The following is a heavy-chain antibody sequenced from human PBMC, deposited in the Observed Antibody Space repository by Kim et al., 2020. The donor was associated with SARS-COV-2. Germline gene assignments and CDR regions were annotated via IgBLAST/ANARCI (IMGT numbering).Heavy chain of an antibody. Sequence: YYADSVKGRFTISRDNSKNTLYLQMNSLRAEDTAVYYCAKDAGSSSHYDYWGQGTLVTVSS. V-gene: IGHV3-23*01. D-gene: IGHD6-19*01. J-gene: IGHJ4*02. CDR3: AKDAGSSSHYDY.